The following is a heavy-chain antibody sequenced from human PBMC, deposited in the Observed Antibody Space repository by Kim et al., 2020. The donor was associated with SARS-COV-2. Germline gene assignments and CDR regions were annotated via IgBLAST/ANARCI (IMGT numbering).Heavy chain of an antibody. CDR2: IIPIFGTA. D-gene: IGHD6-6*01. V-gene: IGHV1-69*13. CDR3: ASPQSIAAHREWGMDV. J-gene: IGHJ6*02. Sequence: SVKVSCKASGGTFSSYAISWVRQAPGQGLEWMGGIIPIFGTANYAQKFQGRVTITADESTSTAYMELSSLRSEDTAVYYCASPQSIAAHREWGMDVWGQGTTVTVSS. CDR1: GGTFSSYA.